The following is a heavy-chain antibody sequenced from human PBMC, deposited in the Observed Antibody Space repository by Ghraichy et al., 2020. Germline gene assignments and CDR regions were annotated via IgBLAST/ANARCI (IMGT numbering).Heavy chain of an antibody. CDR1: GFTFSSYW. J-gene: IGHJ3*02. Sequence: GGSLRLSCAASGFTFSSYWMSWVRQAPGKGLEWVANIKQDGSEKYYVDSVKGRFTISRDNAKNSLYLQMNSLRAEDTAVYYCAREDTIFGVVTPPTAAFDIWAKGQWSPSLQ. D-gene: IGHD3-3*01. V-gene: IGHV3-7*03. CDR3: AREDTIFGVVTPPTAAFDI. CDR2: IKQDGSEK.